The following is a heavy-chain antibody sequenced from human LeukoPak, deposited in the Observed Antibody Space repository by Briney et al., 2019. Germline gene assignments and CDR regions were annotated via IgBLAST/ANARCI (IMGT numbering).Heavy chain of an antibody. CDR1: GDSISSYY. V-gene: IGHV4-59*01. J-gene: IGHJ4*02. CDR3: ARGRPTRAAGTVLDY. CDR2: LYYSGSGNT. D-gene: IGHD6-13*01. Sequence: SETLSLTCTVSGDSISSYYWSWIRQPPGKGLEWIGYLYYSGSGNTNYNPSLRSRVTISVDTSKNQFSLKLSSVTAANTAVYYCARGRPTRAAGTVLDYWGQGTLVTVSS.